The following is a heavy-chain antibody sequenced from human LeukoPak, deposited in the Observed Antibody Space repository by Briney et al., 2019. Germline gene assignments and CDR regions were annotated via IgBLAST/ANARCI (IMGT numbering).Heavy chain of an antibody. V-gene: IGHV3-23*01. CDR1: GFTFSSYA. J-gene: IGHJ4*02. Sequence: GGSLRLSCAASGFTFSSYAMSWVRQAPGKGLEWVSGISSSGGSTYYADSVKGRFTISRDNAKNSLYLQMNSLRAEDTAVYYCARIAAAGQYYWGQGTLVTVSS. CDR3: ARIAAAGQYY. CDR2: ISSSGGST. D-gene: IGHD6-13*01.